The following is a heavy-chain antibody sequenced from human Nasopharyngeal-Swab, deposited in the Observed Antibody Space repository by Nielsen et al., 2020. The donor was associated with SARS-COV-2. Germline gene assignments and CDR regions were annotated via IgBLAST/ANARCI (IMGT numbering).Heavy chain of an antibody. J-gene: IGHJ3*02. CDR3: AREGGDYDILTGYSDDAFDI. Sequence: GGSLRLSCAASGFTFSDYYMSWIRQAPGKGLEWVSYISSSGSTIYYADSVKGRFTISRDNAKNSLYLQMNSPRAEDTAVYYCAREGGDYDILTGYSDDAFDIWGQGTMVTVSS. V-gene: IGHV3-11*04. D-gene: IGHD3-9*01. CDR1: GFTFSDYY. CDR2: ISSSGSTI.